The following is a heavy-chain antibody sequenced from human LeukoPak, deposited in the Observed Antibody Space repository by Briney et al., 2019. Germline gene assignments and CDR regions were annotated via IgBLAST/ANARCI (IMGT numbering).Heavy chain of an antibody. V-gene: IGHV3-64D*09. Sequence: PGGSLRLSCSASGFTISRYGMHWVRQAPRKGLEYVSAIASNGDTRYYADSVKGRFTISRDNAKNTLYLQMSSLRPDDTAVYYCVNPGWYYDSSGYSYYYDMDVWGQGTTVTVSS. D-gene: IGHD3-22*01. CDR2: IASNGDTR. CDR3: VNPGWYYDSSGYSYYYDMDV. CDR1: GFTISRYG. J-gene: IGHJ6*02.